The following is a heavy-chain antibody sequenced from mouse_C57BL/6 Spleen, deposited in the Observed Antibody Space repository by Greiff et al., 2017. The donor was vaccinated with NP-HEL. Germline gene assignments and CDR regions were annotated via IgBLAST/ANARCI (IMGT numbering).Heavy chain of an antibody. V-gene: IGHV14-3*01. Sequence: VQLQQSVAELVRPGASVKLSCTASGFDIKNTYMHWVKQRPEQGLEWIGRIDPANGNTKYAPKFQGKATITVDKSSSTAYMQLKSLTSEDSAVYYCARNWDPFDYWGQGTTLTVSS. D-gene: IGHD4-1*01. CDR2: IDPANGNT. J-gene: IGHJ2*01. CDR3: ARNWDPFDY. CDR1: GFDIKNTY.